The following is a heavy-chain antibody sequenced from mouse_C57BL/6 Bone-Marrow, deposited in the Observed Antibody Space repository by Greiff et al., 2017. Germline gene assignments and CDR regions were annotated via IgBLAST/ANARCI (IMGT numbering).Heavy chain of an antibody. CDR2: INPNYGTT. V-gene: IGHV1-39*01. J-gene: IGHJ2*01. Sequence: VQLQQSGPELVKPGASVKISCKASGYSFTDYNMNWVKQSNGKSLEWIGVINPNYGTTSYNQKFKGKATLTVDQSSSTAYMQLNSLTSEDSAVYYCAIVTTVVAPYYFDYWGQVPLSQSPQ. CDR3: AIVTTVVAPYYFDY. CDR1: GYSFTDYN. D-gene: IGHD1-1*01.